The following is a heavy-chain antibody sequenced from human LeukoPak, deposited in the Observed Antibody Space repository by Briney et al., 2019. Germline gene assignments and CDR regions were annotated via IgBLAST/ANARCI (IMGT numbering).Heavy chain of an antibody. D-gene: IGHD3-16*01. CDR2: LYYSGNT. CDR1: GGSITSYY. J-gene: IGHJ4*02. CDR3: ARGASGGFGPREFDY. Sequence: SETLSLTCSVSGGSITSYYWNWIRQPPGKGLEWIGYLYYSGNTNYNPSLKSRVTISVDTSKNHFSLHLSSVTPADTAVYYCARGASGGFGPREFDYWGQGTLLTVSS. V-gene: IGHV4-59*01.